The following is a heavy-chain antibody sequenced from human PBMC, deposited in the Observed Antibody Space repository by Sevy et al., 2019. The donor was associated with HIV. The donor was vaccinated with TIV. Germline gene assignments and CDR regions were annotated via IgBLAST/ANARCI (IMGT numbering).Heavy chain of an antibody. Sequence: GGSLRLSCAASGFTVSSNYMSWVRQAPGKGLEWVSVIYSGGSTYYADSVKGRFTSSRDNSKNTLYLQMNSLRAEDTAVYYCARGERLGGYSYYEPQRRGLGYYYYYYMDVWGKGTTVTVSS. CDR1: GFTVSSNY. CDR3: ARGERLGGYSYYEPQRRGLGYYYYYYMDV. D-gene: IGHD5-18*01. CDR2: IYSGGST. V-gene: IGHV3-53*01. J-gene: IGHJ6*03.